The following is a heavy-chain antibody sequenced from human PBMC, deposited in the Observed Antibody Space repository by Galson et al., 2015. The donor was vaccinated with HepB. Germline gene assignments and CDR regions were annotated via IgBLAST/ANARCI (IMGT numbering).Heavy chain of an antibody. Sequence: SLRLSCAASGFTFSRYAMTWVRQAPGKGLEWVSSITSSGGKTYYTDSVKGRFTISRDNSRNTVLLQLNSLRAEDTAVYYCAKDGIMVANNSYQLHFWGQGTLVSVSS. D-gene: IGHD2-15*01. CDR3: AKDGIMVANNSYQLHF. V-gene: IGHV3-23*01. J-gene: IGHJ4*02. CDR2: ITSSGGKT. CDR1: GFTFSRYA.